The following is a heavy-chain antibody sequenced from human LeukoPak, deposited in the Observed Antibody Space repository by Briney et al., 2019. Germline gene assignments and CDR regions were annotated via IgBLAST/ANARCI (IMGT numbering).Heavy chain of an antibody. D-gene: IGHD3-22*01. Sequence: SETLSLTCSVSGGSISSYYWSWIRQPAGKGLEWIGRIYTSGSTNYSPSLKSRVTISVDTSRNQFSLNLTSVTAADTAMYYCAREQWAYRSYYASSGYHDYWGQGTLVTVSS. J-gene: IGHJ4*02. CDR1: GGSISSYY. CDR3: AREQWAYRSYYASSGYHDY. V-gene: IGHV4-4*07. CDR2: IYTSGST.